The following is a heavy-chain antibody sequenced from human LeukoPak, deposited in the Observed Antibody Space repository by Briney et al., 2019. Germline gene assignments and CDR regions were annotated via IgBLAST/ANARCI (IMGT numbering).Heavy chain of an antibody. Sequence: APVKVSCKASGYTFTSYGISWVRQAPGQGLEWMGWISAYNGNTNYAQKLQGRVTMTTDTSTSTAYMELRSLRSDDTAVYYCAREFSDSSGFGGAFDIWGQGTMVTVSS. V-gene: IGHV1-18*01. D-gene: IGHD3-22*01. CDR2: ISAYNGNT. CDR3: AREFSDSSGFGGAFDI. J-gene: IGHJ3*02. CDR1: GYTFTSYG.